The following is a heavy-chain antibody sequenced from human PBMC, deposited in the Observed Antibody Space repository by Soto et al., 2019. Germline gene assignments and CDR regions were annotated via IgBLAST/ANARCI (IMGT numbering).Heavy chain of an antibody. Sequence: GGSVRISFAASGFNFSGSVIHRVRQASGKGLEWVGRIRSKAYNYATAYAASVEGRFTVSRDDSKNTAYLQMNSLKSEDTAVYYCSRLVVWGQGSLVTVS. CDR3: SRLVV. V-gene: IGHV3-73*01. J-gene: IGHJ4*02. CDR2: IRSKAYNYAT. D-gene: IGHD2-15*01. CDR1: GFNFSGSV.